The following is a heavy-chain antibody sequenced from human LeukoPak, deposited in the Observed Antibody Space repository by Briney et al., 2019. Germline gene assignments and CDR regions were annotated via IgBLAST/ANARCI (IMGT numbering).Heavy chain of an antibody. D-gene: IGHD6-19*01. CDR3: AREGEVDGWSYFDH. Sequence: ASVKVSCKASGYTFTTYAMHWVRQAPGQRLEWMGWINAGDGNTDYSQKLQGRVTITTDTSASTAYMELSSLRSEDTAVYYCAREGEVDGWSYFDHWGQGTLVTVSS. V-gene: IGHV1-3*01. J-gene: IGHJ4*02. CDR2: INAGDGNT. CDR1: GYTFTTYA.